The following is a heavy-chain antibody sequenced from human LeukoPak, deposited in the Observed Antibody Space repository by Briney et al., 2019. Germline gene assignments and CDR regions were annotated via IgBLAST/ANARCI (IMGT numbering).Heavy chain of an antibody. CDR1: GGTFSSYA. J-gene: IGHJ6*03. CDR3: ARAADPYSSSWYTKGGYYYYYYYMDV. D-gene: IGHD6-13*01. Sequence: ASVKVSCKASGGTFSSYAISWVRQAPGQGFEWMGGIIPIFGTANYAQKFQGRVTITADESTSTAYMELSSLRSEDTAVYYCARAADPYSSSWYTKGGYYYYYYYMDVWGKGTTVTVSS. V-gene: IGHV1-69*13. CDR2: IIPIFGTA.